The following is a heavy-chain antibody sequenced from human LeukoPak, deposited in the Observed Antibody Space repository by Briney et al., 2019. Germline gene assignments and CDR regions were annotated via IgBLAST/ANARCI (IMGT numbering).Heavy chain of an antibody. D-gene: IGHD2/OR15-2a*01. CDR2: ISSNGGST. Sequence: PGGSLRLSCAASGFTFSSYAMHWVRQAPGKGLEYVSAISSNGGSTYYANSVKGRFTISRDNSKNTLYLQMGSLRAEVMAVYYCARDLNSSRWGQGTLVTVSS. CDR3: ARDLNSSR. CDR1: GFTFSSYA. J-gene: IGHJ4*02. V-gene: IGHV3-64*01.